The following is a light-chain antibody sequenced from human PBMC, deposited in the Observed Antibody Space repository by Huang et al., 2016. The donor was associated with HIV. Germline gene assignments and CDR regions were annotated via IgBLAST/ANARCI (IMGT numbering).Light chain of an antibody. CDR3: QQYNDWPPLT. CDR2: GAS. Sequence: EIVMTQSPATLSVSPGERATFSCRASQSVSSNLAWYQQKPGQSPRLLIYGASTRANGIPGRLSGRGSGTEFTLTSSSLQFEDFAVYYCQQYNDWPPLTFGGGTKVEIK. J-gene: IGKJ4*01. V-gene: IGKV3-15*01. CDR1: QSVSSN.